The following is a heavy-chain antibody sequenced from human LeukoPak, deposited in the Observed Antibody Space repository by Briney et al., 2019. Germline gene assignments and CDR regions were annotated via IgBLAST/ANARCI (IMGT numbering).Heavy chain of an antibody. V-gene: IGHV4-59*01. CDR1: DDPIRNYY. D-gene: IGHD6-13*01. Sequence: SETLSLTCIVSDDPIRNYYWSWIRQPPGKGLEWIGYIYYSGSTNYNPSLKSRVTISADTSKKQFSLNLRSVTAADTAVYYCARDPTAAGKGAWFDPWGQGTLVTVSS. CDR3: ARDPTAAGKGAWFDP. CDR2: IYYSGST. J-gene: IGHJ5*02.